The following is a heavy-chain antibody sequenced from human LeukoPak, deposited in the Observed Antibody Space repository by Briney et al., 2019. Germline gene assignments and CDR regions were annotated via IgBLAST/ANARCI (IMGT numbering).Heavy chain of an antibody. CDR2: ISAYNGNT. J-gene: IGHJ4*02. CDR3: ARVFVSGSYSSHDY. CDR1: GYTFTSYG. V-gene: IGHV1-18*01. D-gene: IGHD1-26*01. Sequence: ASVKVSCKASGYTFTSYGISWVRQAPGQGREGMGWISAYNGNTNYAQKLQGRVTITTDTSTSTAYMELSSLRSDDTAVYYCARVFVSGSYSSHDYWGQGTLVTVSP.